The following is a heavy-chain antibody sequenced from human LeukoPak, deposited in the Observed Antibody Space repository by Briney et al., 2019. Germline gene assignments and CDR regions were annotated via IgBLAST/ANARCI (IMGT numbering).Heavy chain of an antibody. Sequence: GGSLRLSCAASGLTFSSYGLSWVRQAPAKGLEWVSSSTGSGGTTHADSVRGRFTISRDDSKSTLYLQMNSLRVEDTAVYYCAKNVLGSGSYSWYFDLWGRGTLVTVSS. J-gene: IGHJ2*01. CDR3: AKNVLGSGSYSWYFDL. CDR1: GLTFSSYG. CDR2: STGSGGTT. D-gene: IGHD1-26*01. V-gene: IGHV3-23*01.